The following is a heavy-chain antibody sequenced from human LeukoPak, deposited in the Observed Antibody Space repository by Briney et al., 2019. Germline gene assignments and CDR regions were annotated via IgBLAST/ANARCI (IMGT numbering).Heavy chain of an antibody. CDR1: GFTFSSYW. D-gene: IGHD5-12*01. J-gene: IGHJ6*03. Sequence: PGGSLSLSCAASGFTFSSYWMSWVRQAPGKGLEWVANIKQDGSEKYYVDSVKGRFTISRDNAKNSLYLQMNRLRAEHTAVYYCARDEIVATTKANYYYYMDVWGKGATVTISS. CDR2: IKQDGSEK. V-gene: IGHV3-7*01. CDR3: ARDEIVATTKANYYYYMDV.